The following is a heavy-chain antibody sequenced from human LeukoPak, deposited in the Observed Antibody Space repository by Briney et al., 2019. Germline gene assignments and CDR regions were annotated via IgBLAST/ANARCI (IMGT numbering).Heavy chain of an antibody. Sequence: PSETLSLTCTVSGGSISSYCWSWIRQPPGKGLEWIGYIYYSGSTNYNSSLKSRVTISVDTSKNQFSLKLSSVTAADTAVYYCARGNGWVCSSTSCYNWFDPWGQGNLVTVSS. D-gene: IGHD2-2*01. CDR2: IYYSGST. CDR3: ARGNGWVCSSTSCYNWFDP. V-gene: IGHV4-59*01. J-gene: IGHJ5*02. CDR1: GGSISSYC.